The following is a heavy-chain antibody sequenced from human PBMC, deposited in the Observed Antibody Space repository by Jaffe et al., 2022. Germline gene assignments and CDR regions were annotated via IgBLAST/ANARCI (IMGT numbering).Heavy chain of an antibody. CDR1: GFTFSSYA. CDR3: AKDGVLNYYGSEDFFDY. Sequence: EVQLLESGGGLVQPGGSLRLSCAASGFTFSSYAMSWVRQAPGKGLEWVSAISGSGGSTYYADSVKGRFTISRDNSKNTLYLQMNSLRAEDTAVYYCAKDGVLNYYGSEDFFDYWGQGTLVTVSS. J-gene: IGHJ4*02. D-gene: IGHD3-10*01. V-gene: IGHV3-23*01. CDR2: ISGSGGST.